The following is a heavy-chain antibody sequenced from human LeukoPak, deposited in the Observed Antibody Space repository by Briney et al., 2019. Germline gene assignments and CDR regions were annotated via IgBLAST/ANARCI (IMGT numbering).Heavy chain of an antibody. CDR1: GGSISSYY. CDR2: IYTSGST. J-gene: IGHJ5*02. V-gene: IGHV4-4*07. Sequence: PSETLSLTCTVSGGSISSYYWSWIRQPAGKGLEWIGRIYTSGSTNYNPSLKSRVTMSVDTSKNQFSLKLSSVTAADTAVYYCARDSTHWEPHLNWFDPWGQGTLVTVSS. D-gene: IGHD1-14*01. CDR3: ARDSTHWEPHLNWFDP.